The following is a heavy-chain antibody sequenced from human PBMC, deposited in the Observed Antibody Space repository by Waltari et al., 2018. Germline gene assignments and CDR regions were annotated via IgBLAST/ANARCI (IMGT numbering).Heavy chain of an antibody. CDR1: GFTFSSYS. Sequence: EVQLVESGGGLVKPGGSLRLSCAASGFTFSSYSMNWVRQAPGKGLEWVSSISSSSSYIYYADSVKGRFNISRDNAKNSLYLQMNSLRAEDTAVYYCARSPPNRGEFEYYMDVWGKGTTVTVSS. J-gene: IGHJ6*03. D-gene: IGHD3-16*01. V-gene: IGHV3-21*01. CDR3: ARSPPNRGEFEYYMDV. CDR2: ISSSSSYI.